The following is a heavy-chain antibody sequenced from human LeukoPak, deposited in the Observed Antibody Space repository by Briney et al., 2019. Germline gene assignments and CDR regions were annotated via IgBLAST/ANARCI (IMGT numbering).Heavy chain of an antibody. Sequence: ASVKVSCKASGGTFSSYAISWVRQAPGQGLEWMGGIIPIFGTANYAQKFQGRVTITADESTSTAYMELSSLRSEDTAVYYCARARDGSSYYYYYYGMDVWGQGTTVTVSS. J-gene: IGHJ6*02. CDR2: IIPIFGTA. CDR1: GGTFSSYA. CDR3: ARARDGSSYYYYYYGMDV. D-gene: IGHD5-24*01. V-gene: IGHV1-69*13.